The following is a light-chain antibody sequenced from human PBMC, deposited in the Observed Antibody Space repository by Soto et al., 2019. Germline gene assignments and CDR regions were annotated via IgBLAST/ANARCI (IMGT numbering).Light chain of an antibody. CDR3: QHYNSYSEA. Sequence: DIQMTQSPSTLSASIGDRVTITCLASQNINNWIAWYQQKPGKAPKFLIYDASTLESGVPSRFSGSGSGTEFTLTISSLQPDDFATYYCQHYNSYSEAFGQGTKVDIK. J-gene: IGKJ1*01. CDR1: QNINNW. V-gene: IGKV1-5*01. CDR2: DAS.